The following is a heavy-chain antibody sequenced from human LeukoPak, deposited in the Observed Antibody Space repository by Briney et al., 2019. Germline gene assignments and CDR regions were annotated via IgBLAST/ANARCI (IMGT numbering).Heavy chain of an antibody. J-gene: IGHJ5*02. CDR2: ISAYNGNT. V-gene: IGHV1-18*01. CDR1: GYTFTSFG. Sequence: ASVKVSCKASGYTFTSFGISWVRQAPGQGLEWMGWISAYNGNTNYAQKLEGRVTMTTDTSTSTAYMELSSLRSEDTAVYYCARLGTGTSWFDPWGQGTLVTVSS. D-gene: IGHD1-1*01. CDR3: ARLGTGTSWFDP.